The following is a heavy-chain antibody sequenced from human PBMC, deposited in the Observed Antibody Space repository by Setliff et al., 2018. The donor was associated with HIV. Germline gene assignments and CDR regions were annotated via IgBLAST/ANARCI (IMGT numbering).Heavy chain of an antibody. CDR2: IHYNGRT. Sequence: SETLSLTCTVSGYSITKDDYYWGWIRQPPGKGLEWIAIIHYNGRTYYDPSLKSRVTIFVDTSKTQFYLKLRSVTASDTAVYYCARYTSKVDWFDPWGQGTLVTVSS. CDR3: ARYTSKVDWFDP. D-gene: IGHD1-26*01. CDR1: GYSITKDDYY. J-gene: IGHJ5*02. V-gene: IGHV4-39*01.